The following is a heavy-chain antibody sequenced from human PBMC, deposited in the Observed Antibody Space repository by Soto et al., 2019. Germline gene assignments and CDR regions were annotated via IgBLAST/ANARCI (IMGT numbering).Heavy chain of an antibody. CDR1: GFTFSSYG. V-gene: IGHV3-30*03. Sequence: QVQLVESGGGVVQPGRSLRLSCAASGFTFSSYGMHWVRQAPGKGLEWVAVISYDGSNKYYADSVKGRFTISRDNSKNPLYLQMNSLRAEDTAVYYCARSPYSVSYLAYFDYWGQGTRVTVSS. CDR3: ARSPYSVSYLAYFDY. D-gene: IGHD1-26*01. J-gene: IGHJ4*02. CDR2: ISYDGSNK.